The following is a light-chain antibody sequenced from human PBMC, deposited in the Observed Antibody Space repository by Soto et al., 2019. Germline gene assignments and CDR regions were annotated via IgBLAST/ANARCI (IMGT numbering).Light chain of an antibody. Sequence: QSVLTQPPSASGSPGRSVTISCTGTGSDIGAYLYLSWYRHHPGKAPKLLIYEVNKRPSGVPDRFSGSKSGNTASLTVSGLQAEDEADYDCFSYAGSDSGGFGTGTKVTVL. J-gene: IGLJ1*01. CDR2: EVN. CDR1: GSDIGAYLY. V-gene: IGLV2-8*01. CDR3: FSYAGSDSGG.